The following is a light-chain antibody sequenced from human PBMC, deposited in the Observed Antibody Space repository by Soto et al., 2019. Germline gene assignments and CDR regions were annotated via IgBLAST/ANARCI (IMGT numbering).Light chain of an antibody. CDR2: GAS. CDR3: HQYGSSLGIWVPRPWT. V-gene: IGKV3-20*01. Sequence: EVVLTQSPDTLSLSPGERATLSCRASQSISSSYLAWYQQKPGQAPRLLMFGASNRAAGIPDRFSGTGSGTDFTLTIRRLEPEDFAVYYCHQYGSSLGIWVPRPWTFGQGTKVEIK. J-gene: IGKJ1*01. CDR1: QSISSSY.